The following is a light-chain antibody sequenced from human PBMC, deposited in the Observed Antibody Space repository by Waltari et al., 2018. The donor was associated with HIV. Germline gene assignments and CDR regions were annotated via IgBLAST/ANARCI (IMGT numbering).Light chain of an antibody. Sequence: SYELTQPPSVSVSPGQTARITCSGDALPKQYAYWYQQKPGQAPVLVIYKGSKRPSGIPERFSGSSSGKTVTLTISGVQAEDETDYYCQSADSSGTYVVFGGGTKLTVL. CDR3: QSADSSGTYVV. CDR2: KGS. J-gene: IGLJ2*01. CDR1: ALPKQY. V-gene: IGLV3-25*03.